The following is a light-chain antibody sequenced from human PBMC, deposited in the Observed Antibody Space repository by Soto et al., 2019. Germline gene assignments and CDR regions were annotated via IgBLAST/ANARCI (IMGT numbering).Light chain of an antibody. CDR1: SSNIGSNY. J-gene: IGLJ2*01. V-gene: IGLV1-47*02. CDR3: AAWDDSLSGYVV. CDR2: SNN. Sequence: QSVLTQPPSASGTPGQRVTISCSGSSSNIGSNYVYWYQQLPGTAPKLLIYSNNQRPSGVPDRFSGSKSGTSASLAISGLRSEDEADYYSAAWDDSLSGYVVFGVGTKLTVL.